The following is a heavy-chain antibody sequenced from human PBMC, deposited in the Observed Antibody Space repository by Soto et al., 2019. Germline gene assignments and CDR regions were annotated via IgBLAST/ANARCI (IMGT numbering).Heavy chain of an antibody. V-gene: IGHV1-3*01. CDR2: INAGNGNT. J-gene: IGHJ4*02. Sequence: ASVQVSCKASGYTFTSYYMHWVRQAPGQRLEWMGWINAGNGNTKYSQKFQGRVTITRDTSASTAYMELSSLRSEDTAVYYCARAVAVAADFDYWGQGTLVTVSS. CDR1: GYTFTSYY. CDR3: ARAVAVAADFDY. D-gene: IGHD6-19*01.